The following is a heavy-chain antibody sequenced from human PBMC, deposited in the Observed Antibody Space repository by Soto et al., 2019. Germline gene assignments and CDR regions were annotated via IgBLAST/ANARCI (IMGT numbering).Heavy chain of an antibody. CDR3: AKKGLPPGYNNWFDS. V-gene: IGHV3-23*01. D-gene: IGHD3-9*01. CDR2: IGANGREK. J-gene: IGHJ5*01. Sequence: EVQLLESGGGLIQPGGSLTLSCVASGFSFSIYALPWVRQAPGKGLEWVSTIGANGREKRYADSVKGRFNISRDNPKNTLYLQMNSLGAEDTAVYYCAKKGLPPGYNNWFDSWGQGILVAVSS. CDR1: GFSFSIYA.